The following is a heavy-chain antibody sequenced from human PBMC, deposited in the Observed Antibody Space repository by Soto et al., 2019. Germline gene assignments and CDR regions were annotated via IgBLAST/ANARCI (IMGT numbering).Heavy chain of an antibody. CDR2: LNHSGST. J-gene: IGHJ4*02. Sequence: SETLSLTCAVYGGSFSGYYWSWIRQPPGKGLEWIGELNHSGSTNYNPSLKSRVTISVDRSKNQFSLKLSSVTAADTAVYYCARHFSVDYFDYWGQGALVTVSS. CDR3: ARHFSVDYFDY. V-gene: IGHV4-34*01. CDR1: GGSFSGYY.